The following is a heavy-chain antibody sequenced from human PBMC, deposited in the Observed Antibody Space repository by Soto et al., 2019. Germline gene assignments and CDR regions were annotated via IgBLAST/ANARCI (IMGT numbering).Heavy chain of an antibody. J-gene: IGHJ6*02. CDR1: GYTFTSYG. CDR2: ISAYNGNT. V-gene: IGHV1-18*01. Sequence: ASVKVSGKASGYTFTSYGISWVRQAPGQGLEWMGWISAYNGNTNYAQKLQGRVTMTTDTSTSTAYMELRSLRSDDTAVYYCARDGWFAELLSYYYYYYGMDVWGQGTTVTV. CDR3: ARDGWFAELLSYYYYYYGMDV. D-gene: IGHD3-10*01.